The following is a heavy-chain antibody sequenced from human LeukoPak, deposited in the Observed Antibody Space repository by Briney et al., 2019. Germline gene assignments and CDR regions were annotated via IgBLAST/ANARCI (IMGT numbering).Heavy chain of an antibody. CDR3: AKDPKVIAVAGTVSGY. J-gene: IGHJ4*02. CDR2: ISGSGGST. Sequence: GGSLRLSCAASGFTFSSYWMSWVRQAPGKGLEWVSAISGSGGSTYYADSVKGRFTISRDNSKNTLYLQMNSLRAEDTAVYYCAKDPKVIAVAGTVSGYWGQGTLVIVSS. CDR1: GFTFSSYW. V-gene: IGHV3-23*01. D-gene: IGHD6-19*01.